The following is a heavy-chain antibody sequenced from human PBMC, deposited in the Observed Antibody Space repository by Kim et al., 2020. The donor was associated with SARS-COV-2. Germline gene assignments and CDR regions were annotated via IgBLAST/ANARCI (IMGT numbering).Heavy chain of an antibody. V-gene: IGHV4-34*01. J-gene: IGHJ3*02. CDR3: ARHITIFGVVINPNRGYAFDI. CDR1: GGSFSGYY. Sequence: SETLSLTCAVYGGSFSGYYWSWIRQPPGKGLEWIGEINHSGSTNYNPSLKSRVTISVDTSKNQFSLKLSSVTAADTAVYYCARHITIFGVVINPNRGYAFDIWGQGTMVTVSS. CDR2: INHSGST. D-gene: IGHD3-3*01.